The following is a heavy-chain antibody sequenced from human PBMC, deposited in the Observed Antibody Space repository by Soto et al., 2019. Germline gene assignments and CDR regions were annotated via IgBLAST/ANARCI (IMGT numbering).Heavy chain of an antibody. CDR3: ARDRNVLLWFGEFPPAPYYFDY. V-gene: IGHV1-46*01. D-gene: IGHD3-10*01. CDR2: INPSGGST. Sequence: ASVKVSCKASGYTFTSYYMHWVRQAPGQGLEWMGIINPSGGSTSYAQKFQGRVTMTRDTSTSTVYMELSSLRSEDTAVYYCARDRNVLLWFGEFPPAPYYFDYWGQ. CDR1: GYTFTSYY. J-gene: IGHJ4*02.